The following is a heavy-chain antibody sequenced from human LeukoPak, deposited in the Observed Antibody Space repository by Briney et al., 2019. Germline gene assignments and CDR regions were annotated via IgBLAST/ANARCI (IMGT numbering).Heavy chain of an antibody. J-gene: IGHJ5*02. V-gene: IGHV4-59*01. D-gene: IGHD3-22*01. CDR2: IYYSWST. Sequence: SETLSLTFTVSGGSISSYYWSWIRQPPGKGLEWIGYIYYSWSTNYNPSLKSRVTISVDTSKNQFSLKLSSVTAADTAVYYCARAYYYDSSGYPNWFDPWGQGTLVTVSS. CDR3: ARAYYYDSSGYPNWFDP. CDR1: GGSISSYY.